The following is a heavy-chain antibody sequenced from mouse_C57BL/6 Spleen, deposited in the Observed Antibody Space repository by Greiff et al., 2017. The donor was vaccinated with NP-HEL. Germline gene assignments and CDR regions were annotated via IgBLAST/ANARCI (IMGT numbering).Heavy chain of an antibody. CDR1: GYTFTDYY. D-gene: IGHD2-5*01. CDR3: ARKTYYSNYEYFDV. Sequence: VQLQQSGPELVKPGASVKISCKASGYTFTDYYMNWVKQSHGKSLEWIGDINPNNGGTSYNQKFKGKATLTVDKSSSTAYMELRSLTSEDSAVYYCARKTYYSNYEYFDVWGTGTTVTVSS. V-gene: IGHV1-26*01. J-gene: IGHJ1*03. CDR2: INPNNGGT.